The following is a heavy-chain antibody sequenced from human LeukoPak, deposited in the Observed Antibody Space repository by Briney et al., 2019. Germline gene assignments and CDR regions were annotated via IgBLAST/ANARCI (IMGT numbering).Heavy chain of an antibody. J-gene: IGHJ5*02. Sequence: ASVKVSCKASGYTFTSYGISWVRRAPGQGLEWMGWISAYNGNTNYAQKLQGRVTMTTDTSTSTAYMELRSLRSDDTAVYYCARVKGAQANNWFDPWGQGTLVTVSS. CDR3: ARVKGAQANNWFDP. V-gene: IGHV1-18*01. CDR1: GYTFTSYG. CDR2: ISAYNGNT.